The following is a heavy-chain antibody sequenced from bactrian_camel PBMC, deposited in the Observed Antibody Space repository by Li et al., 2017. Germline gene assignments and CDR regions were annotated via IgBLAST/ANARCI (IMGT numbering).Heavy chain of an antibody. CDR2: ITSGGTGT. D-gene: IGHD2*01. Sequence: VQLVESGGGSVQAGGSLTLSCAASGNSWSRYYCMGWFRQAPGKGLEWVSTITSGGTGTFYADSVKGRFTISRDNAKNTLYLQLDSLKTEDTAAYSCAAFGGGDCPISGYEGQGTQVTVS. J-gene: IGHJ4*01. V-gene: IGHV3S40*01. CDR1: GNSWSRYYC.